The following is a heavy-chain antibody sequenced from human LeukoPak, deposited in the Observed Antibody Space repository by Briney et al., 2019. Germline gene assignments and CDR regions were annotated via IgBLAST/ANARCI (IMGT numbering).Heavy chain of an antibody. J-gene: IGHJ6*03. Sequence: GASVKVSCKASGGTFSSYAISWVRQAPGQGLEWMGGIIPIFGTANYAQKFQGRVTITADKSTSTAYMELSSLRSEDTAVYYCASVVARPYGVPYHYYYMDVWGKGTTVTVSS. CDR1: GGTFSSYA. V-gene: IGHV1-69*06. CDR3: ASVVARPYGVPYHYYYMDV. D-gene: IGHD4-17*01. CDR2: IIPIFGTA.